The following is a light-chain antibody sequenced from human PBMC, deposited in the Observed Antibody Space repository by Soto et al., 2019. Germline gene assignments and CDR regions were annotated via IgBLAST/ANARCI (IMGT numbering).Light chain of an antibody. Sequence: DIQMTQSPSSLSASVGDRVTITCRASQTISSYLNWFQQKPGKAPKLLIYAASSLQSGVPSRFSGSGSGTDFTLTISSLQPEDFATYYCQQSHSAPPTFGGGTRWIS. CDR2: AAS. CDR1: QTISSY. V-gene: IGKV1-39*01. J-gene: IGKJ4*01. CDR3: QQSHSAPPT.